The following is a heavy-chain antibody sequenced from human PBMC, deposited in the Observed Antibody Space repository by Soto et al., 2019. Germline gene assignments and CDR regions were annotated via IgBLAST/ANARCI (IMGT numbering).Heavy chain of an antibody. CDR3: PTSKYSSGWYLGESFDY. V-gene: IGHV1-24*01. D-gene: IGHD6-19*01. Sequence: QVQLVQSGAEVKKPGASVKVSCKVSGYTLTELSMHWVRQAPGKGLEWMGGFDPEDGETIYAQKFQGRVTMTEDTPTDTASMELSSLRSEDTAVYYCPTSKYSSGWYLGESFDYWGQGTLVTVSA. J-gene: IGHJ4*02. CDR2: FDPEDGET. CDR1: GYTLTELS.